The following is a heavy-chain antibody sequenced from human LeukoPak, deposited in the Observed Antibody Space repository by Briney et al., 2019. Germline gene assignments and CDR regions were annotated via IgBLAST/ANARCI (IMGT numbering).Heavy chain of an antibody. J-gene: IGHJ1*01. D-gene: IGHD6-13*01. CDR3: TSNPPGIARDGAEYFQH. CDR1: GFTFSSDS. V-gene: IGHV3-21*01. CDR2: ISSSSSHI. Sequence: GGSLRLSCAASGFTFSSDSMNWVRQAPGKGLEWVSSISSSSSHIYYADSVKGRFTTSRDNAKNSLYLQMNSLRAEDTAVYYCTSNPPGIARDGAEYFQHWGQGTLVTVSS.